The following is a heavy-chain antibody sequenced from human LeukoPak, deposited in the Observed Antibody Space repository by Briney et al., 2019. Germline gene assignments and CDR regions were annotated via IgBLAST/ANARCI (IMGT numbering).Heavy chain of an antibody. CDR2: INAGNGNT. J-gene: IGHJ6*02. D-gene: IGHD3-22*01. CDR1: EYTFTSYA. CDR3: ARAKAIVVVTDYGMDV. Sequence: ASVKVSCKASEYTFTSYAMHWVRQAPGQRLEWIGWINAGNGNTKYSQKFQGRVTITRDTSASTAYMELSSLRSEDTAVYYCARAKAIVVVTDYGMDVWGQGTTVTVSS. V-gene: IGHV1-3*01.